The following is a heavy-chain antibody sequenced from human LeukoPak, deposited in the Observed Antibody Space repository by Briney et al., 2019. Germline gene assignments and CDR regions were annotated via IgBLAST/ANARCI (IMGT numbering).Heavy chain of an antibody. J-gene: IGHJ5*02. CDR3: ARVDSRWFDP. V-gene: IGHV4-38-2*01. Sequence: SETLSLTCAVSGYSISSGYYWGWIRQPPGKGLEWIGSIYHSGSTYYNPPLKSRVTISVDTSKNQFSLKLSSVTAADTAVYYCARVDSRWFDPWGQGTLVTVSS. D-gene: IGHD4-11*01. CDR2: IYHSGST. CDR1: GYSISSGYY.